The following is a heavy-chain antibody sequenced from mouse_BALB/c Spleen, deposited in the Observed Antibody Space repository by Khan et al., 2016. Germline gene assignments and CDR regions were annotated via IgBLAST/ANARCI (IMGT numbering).Heavy chain of an antibody. J-gene: IGHJ1*01. CDR2: IYPGSGNT. CDR1: DYTFTDYY. Sequence: QVQLKQSGPELVKPGASVKISCKASDYTFTDYYINWVKQKPGQGLEWIGWIYPGSGNTKYNEKFTGKGTLTVHTSSSTAYMHLSSLTSEDTAVYFCARRGIDWYCDVWGAGTTVTVSS. V-gene: IGHV1-84*02. CDR3: ARRGIDWYCDV.